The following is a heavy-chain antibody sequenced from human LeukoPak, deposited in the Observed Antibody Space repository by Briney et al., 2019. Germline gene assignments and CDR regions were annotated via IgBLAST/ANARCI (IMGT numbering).Heavy chain of an antibody. CDR2: IRHDGSNK. J-gene: IGHJ4*02. CDR3: AKGHTAMVDC. Sequence: GGSLRLSCAASGFTFSSYGMHWVRQAPGKGLEWVAFIRHDGSNKYYADSVKGRFTISRDNSKNTLYVQMNSLRAEDTAVYYCAKGHTAMVDCWGQGTLVTVSS. D-gene: IGHD5-18*01. CDR1: GFTFSSYG. V-gene: IGHV3-30*02.